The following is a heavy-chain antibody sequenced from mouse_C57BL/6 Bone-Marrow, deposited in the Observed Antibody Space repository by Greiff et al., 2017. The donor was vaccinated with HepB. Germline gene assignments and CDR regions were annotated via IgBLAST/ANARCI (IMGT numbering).Heavy chain of an antibody. D-gene: IGHD4-1*01. V-gene: IGHV1-26*01. J-gene: IGHJ3*01. CDR1: GYTFTDYY. Sequence: EVQLQQSGPELVKPGASVKISCKASGYTFTDYYMNWVKQSHGKSLEWIGDINPNNGGTSYNQKFKGKATLTVDKSSSTAYMELRSLTSEDSAVYYCARQLTETVPFAYWGQGTLVTVSA. CDR2: INPNNGGT. CDR3: ARQLTETVPFAY.